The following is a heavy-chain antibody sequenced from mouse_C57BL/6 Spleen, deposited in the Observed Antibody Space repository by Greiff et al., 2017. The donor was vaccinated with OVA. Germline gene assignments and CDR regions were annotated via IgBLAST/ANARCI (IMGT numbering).Heavy chain of an antibody. J-gene: IGHJ4*01. CDR2: INYDGSST. V-gene: IGHV5-16*01. D-gene: IGHD3-2*02. Sequence: DVKLVESEGGLVQPGSSMKLSCTASGFTFSDYYMAWVRQVPEKGLEWVANINYDGSSTYYLDSLKSRFIISRDNAKNILYLQMSSLKSEDTATYYCARDQGDSYAMDYWGQGTSVTVSS. CDR1: GFTFSDYY. CDR3: ARDQGDSYAMDY.